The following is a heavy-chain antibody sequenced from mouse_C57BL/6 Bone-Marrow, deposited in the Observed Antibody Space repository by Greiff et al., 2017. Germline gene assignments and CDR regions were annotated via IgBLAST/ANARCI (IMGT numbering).Heavy chain of an antibody. V-gene: IGHV1-64*01. D-gene: IGHD2-3*01. J-gene: IGHJ3*01. CDR2: IHPNSGST. CDR3: ARGWLLPWFAY. Sequence: QVQLQQPGAELVKPGASVKLSCKASGYTFTSYWMHWVKQRPGQGLEWIGMIHPNSGSTNSNEKFKSKATLTVDKSSSTAYMQLSSLTSEDSAVYYCARGWLLPWFAYWGQGTLVTVSA. CDR1: GYTFTSYW.